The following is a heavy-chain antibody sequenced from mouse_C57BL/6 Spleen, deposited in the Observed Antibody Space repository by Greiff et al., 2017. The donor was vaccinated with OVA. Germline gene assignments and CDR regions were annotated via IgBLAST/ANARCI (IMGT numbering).Heavy chain of an antibody. V-gene: IGHV1-59*01. J-gene: IGHJ1*03. CDR1: GYTFTSYW. Sequence: QVQLQQPGAELVRPGTSVKLSCKASGYTFTSYWMHWVKQRPGQGLEWIGVIDPSDSYTNYNQKFKGKATLTVDTSSSTAYMQLSSLTSEDSAVYYCAPYDGYYGDWYCDVWGTGTTVTVSS. CDR3: APYDGYYGDWYCDV. D-gene: IGHD2-3*01. CDR2: IDPSDSYT.